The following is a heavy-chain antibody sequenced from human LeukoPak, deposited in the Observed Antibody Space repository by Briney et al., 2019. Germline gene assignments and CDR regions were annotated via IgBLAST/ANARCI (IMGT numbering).Heavy chain of an antibody. D-gene: IGHD2/OR15-2a*01. CDR2: INPNSGGT. V-gene: IGHV1-2*02. Sequence: GASVKVSCKASGYTFTGYYMHWVRQAPGQGLEWMGWINPNSGGTNYAQKLQGRVTMTTDTSTSTAYMELRSLRSDDTAVYYCARDRYYGDAFDIWGQGTMVTVSS. J-gene: IGHJ3*02. CDR1: GYTFTGYY. CDR3: ARDRYYGDAFDI.